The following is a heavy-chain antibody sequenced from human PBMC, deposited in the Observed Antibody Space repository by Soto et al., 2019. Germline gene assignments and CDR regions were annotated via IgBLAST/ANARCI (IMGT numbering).Heavy chain of an antibody. CDR2: ISWDGGST. CDR1: GFTFDDYT. V-gene: IGHV3-43*01. J-gene: IGHJ4*02. D-gene: IGHD2-2*01. Sequence: GGSLRLSCAASGFTFDDYTMHWVRQAPGKGLEWVSLISWDGGSTYYADSVKGRFTISRDNSKNSLYLQMNSLRTENTALYYSAKEGYCSRTSCRDYYFDYWGQGTLVTVSS. CDR3: AKEGYCSRTSCRDYYFDY.